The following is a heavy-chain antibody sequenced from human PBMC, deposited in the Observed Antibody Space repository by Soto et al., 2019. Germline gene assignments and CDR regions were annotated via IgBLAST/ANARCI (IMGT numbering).Heavy chain of an antibody. CDR1: GYTITGYY. J-gene: IGHJ6*02. V-gene: IGHV1-2*04. Sequence: ASVKVSCKASGYTITGYYMHWVRQAPGQGLEWMGWINPNSGGTNYAQKFQGWVTMTRDTSISTAYMELSRLRSDDTAVYYCARGRIQEGWLQFRLPYGMDVWGQGTTVTVSS. CDR3: ARGRIQEGWLQFRLPYGMDV. D-gene: IGHD5-12*01. CDR2: INPNSGGT.